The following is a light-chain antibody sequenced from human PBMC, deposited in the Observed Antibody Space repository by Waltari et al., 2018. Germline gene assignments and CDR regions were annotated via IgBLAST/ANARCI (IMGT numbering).Light chain of an antibody. V-gene: IGLV2-14*03. Sequence: QSALTQPASVSGSPGQSITISCTGTSSDVGGYPYGSCYQHHPGKAPKLMIHYVNKRPSGVSNRFSGSKSGNTASLTISGLQAEDEADYYCSSYTSISTFYVFGTGTKVTVL. CDR3: SSYTSISTFYV. CDR1: SSDVGGYPY. CDR2: YVN. J-gene: IGLJ1*01.